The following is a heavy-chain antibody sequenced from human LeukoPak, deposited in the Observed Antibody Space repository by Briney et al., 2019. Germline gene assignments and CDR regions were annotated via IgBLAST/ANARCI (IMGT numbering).Heavy chain of an antibody. D-gene: IGHD6-19*01. V-gene: IGHV3-21*01. J-gene: IGHJ4*02. CDR1: GFTFSSYS. CDR3: ARRGSSGWSDDDY. CDR2: ISSSSSYI. Sequence: KPGGSLRLSCAASGFTFSSYSMNWVRQAPGKGLEWVSSISSSSSYIYYADSGKGRFTISRDNAKNSMYLQMNSLRAEGTAVYYCARRGSSGWSDDDYWGQGTLVTVSS.